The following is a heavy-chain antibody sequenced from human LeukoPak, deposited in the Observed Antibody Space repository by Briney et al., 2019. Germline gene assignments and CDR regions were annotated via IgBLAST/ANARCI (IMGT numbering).Heavy chain of an antibody. CDR1: GYTFTGYY. Sequence: ASVKVSCKASGYTFTGYYMHWVRQAPGQGLEWMGWINPNSGGTNYAQKFQGRVTMTRDTSISTAYMELSRLRSDDTAVYYCARALVSPYCSSTSCYQRNNWFDPWGQGTLVTVS. CDR3: ARALVSPYCSSTSCYQRNNWFDP. J-gene: IGHJ5*02. D-gene: IGHD2-2*01. CDR2: INPNSGGT. V-gene: IGHV1-2*02.